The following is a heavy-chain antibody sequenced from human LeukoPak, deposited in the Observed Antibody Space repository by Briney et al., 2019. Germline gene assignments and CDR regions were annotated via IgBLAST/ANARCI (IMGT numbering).Heavy chain of an antibody. Sequence: GGSLRLSCAASGFTFSTYAMTWVRQGPGKGLEWVSSISGSGGGTDYADSVKGRFTIPRDNSNNRLYLQMNSLRGEDTAVYYCAKGSSSWFNWFESWGQEPWSPSPQ. CDR2: ISGSGGGT. CDR3: AKGSSSWFNWFES. CDR1: GFTFSTYA. J-gene: IGHJ5*01. D-gene: IGHD6-19*01. V-gene: IGHV3-23*01.